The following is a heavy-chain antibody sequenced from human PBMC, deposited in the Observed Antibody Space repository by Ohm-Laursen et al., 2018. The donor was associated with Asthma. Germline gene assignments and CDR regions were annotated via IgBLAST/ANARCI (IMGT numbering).Heavy chain of an antibody. V-gene: IGHV1-18*01. CDR3: ASGTSGYSGYTLDY. J-gene: IGHJ4*02. CDR1: GGTFSSYG. Sequence: ASVKVSCKASGGTFSSYGISWVRQAPGQGLEWMGWISAYNGNTNYAQKLQGRVTMTTDTSTSTAYMELRSLRSDDTAVYYCASGTSGYSGYTLDYWGQGTLVTVSS. D-gene: IGHD5-12*01. CDR2: ISAYNGNT.